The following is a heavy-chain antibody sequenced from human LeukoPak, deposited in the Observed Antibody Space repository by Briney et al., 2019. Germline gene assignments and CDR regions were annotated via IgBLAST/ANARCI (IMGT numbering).Heavy chain of an antibody. CDR2: IWYDGGNK. V-gene: IGHV3-33*01. Sequence: HTGGSLRLSCAASGFTFSSYGMHWVRQAPGKGLEWVAVIWYDGGNKYYADSVKGRFTISRDNSKNTLYLQMNSLRAEDTAVYYCARLGTSPDIVATSPLDYWGQGTLVTVSS. D-gene: IGHD5-12*01. CDR3: ARLGTSPDIVATSPLDY. CDR1: GFTFSSYG. J-gene: IGHJ4*02.